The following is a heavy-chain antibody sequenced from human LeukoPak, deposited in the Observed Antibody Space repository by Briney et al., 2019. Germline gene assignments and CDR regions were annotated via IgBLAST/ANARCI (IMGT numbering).Heavy chain of an antibody. J-gene: IGHJ5*02. CDR1: GFTFSDYY. Sequence: GGSLRLSCAASGFTFSDYYMSWIRQAPGKGLEWVSYISSSSSYTNYADSVKGRFTISRDNAKNSLYLQVNSLRAEDTAVYYCARDSGYSSSWYWFDPWGQGTLVTVSS. V-gene: IGHV3-11*06. D-gene: IGHD6-13*01. CDR3: ARDSGYSSSWYWFDP. CDR2: ISSSSSYT.